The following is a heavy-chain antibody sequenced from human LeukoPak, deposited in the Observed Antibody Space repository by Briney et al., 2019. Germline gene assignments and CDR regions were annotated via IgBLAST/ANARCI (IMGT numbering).Heavy chain of an antibody. CDR1: GFTFSSYG. Sequence: GGSLRLSCAASGFTFSSYGMHWVRQAPGKGLEWVAFIRYDGSNKYYADSVKGRFTISRDNAMNFLYLQMNSLKVEDTALYYCARDGRSGWYSDYWGQGTPVTVSS. D-gene: IGHD6-19*01. V-gene: IGHV3-30*02. J-gene: IGHJ4*02. CDR3: ARDGRSGWYSDY. CDR2: IRYDGSNK.